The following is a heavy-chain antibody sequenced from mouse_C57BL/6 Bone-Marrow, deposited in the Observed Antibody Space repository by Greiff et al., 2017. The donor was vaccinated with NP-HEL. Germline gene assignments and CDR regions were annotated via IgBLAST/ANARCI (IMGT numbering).Heavy chain of an antibody. CDR1: GYTFTSYW. D-gene: IGHD1-1*01. V-gene: IGHV1-72*01. CDR2: IDSNSGGT. Sequence: QVQLQQPGAELVKPGASVTLSCKASGYTFTSYWMHWVKQRPGRGLEWIGRIDSNSGGTKYNEKFKSQATLTVDKPSSTAYMQLSSLTSEDSAVYYCARLYYYGAYWGQGTLVTVSA. CDR3: ARLYYYGAY. J-gene: IGHJ3*01.